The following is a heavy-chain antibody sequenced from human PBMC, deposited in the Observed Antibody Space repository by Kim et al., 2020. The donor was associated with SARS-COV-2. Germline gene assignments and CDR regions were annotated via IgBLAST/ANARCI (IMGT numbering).Heavy chain of an antibody. CDR2: INHSGST. CDR1: GGSFSGYY. J-gene: IGHJ4*02. V-gene: IGHV4-34*01. CDR3: AREGYY. Sequence: SETLSLICAVYGGSFSGYYWSWIRQPPGKGLEWIGEINHSGSTNYNPSLKSRVTISVDTSKNQFSQKLNSVTAADTAVYYCAREGYYWGQGTLVTVSS.